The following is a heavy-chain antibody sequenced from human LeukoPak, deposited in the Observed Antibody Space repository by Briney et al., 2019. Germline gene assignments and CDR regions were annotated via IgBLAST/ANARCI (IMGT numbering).Heavy chain of an antibody. J-gene: IGHJ4*02. CDR2: IYSGGST. V-gene: IGHV3-53*01. CDR1: GFTVSSNY. D-gene: IGHD1-26*01. Sequence: GGSLRLSCAASGFTVSSNYMSWVRQAPGKGLEWVSVIYSGGSTYYADSVKGRFTISRDNSKNTLYLQMNTLRAEDTAVYYCAKDGSGTYRYYFDYWGRGTLVTVSS. CDR3: AKDGSGTYRYYFDY.